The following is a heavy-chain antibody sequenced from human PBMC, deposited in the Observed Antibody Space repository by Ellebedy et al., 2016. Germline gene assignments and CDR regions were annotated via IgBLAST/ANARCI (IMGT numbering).Heavy chain of an antibody. CDR3: ARDRAYYYDSSGSFGY. CDR1: GFTFSSYG. Sequence: GESLKISCAASGFTFSSYGMHWVRQAPGKGLEWVAVIWYDGSNKYYADSVKGRFTISRDNSKNTLYLQMNSLRAEDTAVYYCARDRAYYYDSSGSFGYWGQGTLVTVSS. CDR2: IWYDGSNK. D-gene: IGHD3-22*01. J-gene: IGHJ4*02. V-gene: IGHV3-33*01.